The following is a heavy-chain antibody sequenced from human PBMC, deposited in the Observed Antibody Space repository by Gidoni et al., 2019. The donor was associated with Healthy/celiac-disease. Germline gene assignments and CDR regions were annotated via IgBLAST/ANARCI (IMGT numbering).Heavy chain of an antibody. Sequence: QVQLQESGPGLVKPSQTLSLTCTFSGGSINSGAYYWSWIRQHPGKGLEWIGYIYYSGSTYYNPSLKSRVTISIDKSKNQFSLKLNSVTAADTAVYYCARDFMVRGTHNWFDPWGQGTLVTVSS. J-gene: IGHJ5*02. CDR3: ARDFMVRGTHNWFDP. D-gene: IGHD3-10*01. CDR2: IYYSGST. V-gene: IGHV4-31*03. CDR1: GGSINSGAYY.